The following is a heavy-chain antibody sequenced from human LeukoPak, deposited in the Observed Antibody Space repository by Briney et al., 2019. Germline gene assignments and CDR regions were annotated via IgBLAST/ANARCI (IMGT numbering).Heavy chain of an antibody. D-gene: IGHD5-12*01. Sequence: SVKVSCKASGGTFSSYAISWVRLAPGQGLEWMGRIIPILGIANYAQKFQGRVTITADKSTSTAYMELSSLRSEDTAVYYCARRGYSGYDLDYWGQGTLVTVSS. CDR3: ARRGYSGYDLDY. CDR1: GGTFSSYA. V-gene: IGHV1-69*04. CDR2: IIPILGIA. J-gene: IGHJ4*02.